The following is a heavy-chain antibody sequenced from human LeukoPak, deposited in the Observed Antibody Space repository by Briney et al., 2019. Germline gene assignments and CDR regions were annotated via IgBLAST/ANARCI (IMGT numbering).Heavy chain of an antibody. D-gene: IGHD3-9*01. CDR3: ARALKNYDILTGYYFFDS. CDR2: INPSGGRT. Sequence: APVKVSCTASGYTLTSYYWSWVRQAPGQGLEWMGIINPSGGRTAYAQKFQGRVTMTTDTSTSTVYMELSSLRSEDTAVYYCARALKNYDILTGYYFFDSWGQGTLVTVSS. V-gene: IGHV1-46*01. J-gene: IGHJ4*02. CDR1: GYTLTSYY.